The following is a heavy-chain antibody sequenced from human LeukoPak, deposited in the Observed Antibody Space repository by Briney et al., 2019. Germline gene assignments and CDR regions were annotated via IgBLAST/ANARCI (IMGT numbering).Heavy chain of an antibody. CDR3: AREGYGDYHI. CDR1: GFTFSDHY. CDR2: INRDGSEK. V-gene: IGHV3-7*01. Sequence: GGSLRLSCAASGFTFSDHYMDWVRQAPGKGLERVANINRDGSEKYYVDSVKGRFSISRDNAKSSLYLQMNSLRVEDTAMYFCAREGYGDYHIWGQGTIVTVSS. D-gene: IGHD4-17*01. J-gene: IGHJ3*02.